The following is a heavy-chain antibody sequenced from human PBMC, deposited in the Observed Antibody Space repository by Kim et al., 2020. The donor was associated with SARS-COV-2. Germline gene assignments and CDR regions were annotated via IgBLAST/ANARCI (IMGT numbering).Heavy chain of an antibody. CDR1: GFTFSSYG. J-gene: IGHJ4*02. Sequence: GGSLRLSCAASGFTFSSYGMHWVRQAPGKGLEWVAVISYDGSNKYYADSVKGRFTISRDNSKNTLYLQMNSLRAEDTAVYYCAKAYYYDSSGYYPDTYYFDYWGQGTLVTVSS. CDR3: AKAYYYDSSGYYPDTYYFDY. CDR2: ISYDGSNK. D-gene: IGHD3-22*01. V-gene: IGHV3-30*18.